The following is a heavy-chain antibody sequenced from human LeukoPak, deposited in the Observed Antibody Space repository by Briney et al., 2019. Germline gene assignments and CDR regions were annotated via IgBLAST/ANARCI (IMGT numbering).Heavy chain of an antibody. J-gene: IGHJ4*02. Sequence: PGGSLRLSCAASRFTFNSYAMSWVRQAPGKGLEWVSVIGGSNGITFYVGSVKGRFTISRDNSKDTLYLQMNSLRAEDTAVYYCAKSLYGGCDYWGQGTVVTVSS. CDR2: IGGSNGIT. D-gene: IGHD3-16*02. V-gene: IGHV3-23*01. CDR3: AKSLYGGCDY. CDR1: RFTFNSYA.